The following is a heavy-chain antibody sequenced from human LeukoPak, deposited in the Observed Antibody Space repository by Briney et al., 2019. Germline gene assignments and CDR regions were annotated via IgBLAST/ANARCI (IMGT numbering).Heavy chain of an antibody. J-gene: IGHJ3*02. CDR3: ARVGYYYDSSGYYIRDALDI. CDR2: IYYSGST. CDR1: GGSISTYY. V-gene: IGHV4-59*01. D-gene: IGHD3-22*01. Sequence: SETLSLTCTVSGGSISTYYWSWIRQPPGKGLEWIGYIYYSGSTNYNPSLKSRVTISVDTSKNQFSLKLSSVTAADTAVYYCARVGYYYDSSGYYIRDALDIWGQGTMVTVSS.